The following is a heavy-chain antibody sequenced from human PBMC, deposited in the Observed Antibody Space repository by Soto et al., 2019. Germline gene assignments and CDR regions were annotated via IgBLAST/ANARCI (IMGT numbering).Heavy chain of an antibody. V-gene: IGHV3-48*02. Sequence: EVQLVESGGGLVQPGGSLRLSCAASGFTFSSYSMNWVRQAPGKGLEWISYISSSSSTIYYADSVKGRFTISRDNAKNSLYLQMNSLRDEDTAVYYCARDYRQDYGDYPYDFDYWGQGTLVTVSS. CDR2: ISSSSSTI. J-gene: IGHJ4*02. CDR1: GFTFSSYS. CDR3: ARDYRQDYGDYPYDFDY. D-gene: IGHD4-17*01.